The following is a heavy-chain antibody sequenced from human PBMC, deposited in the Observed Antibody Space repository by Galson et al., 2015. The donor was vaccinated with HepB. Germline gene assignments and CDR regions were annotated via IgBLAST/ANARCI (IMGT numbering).Heavy chain of an antibody. CDR2: ISYDGSTE. J-gene: IGHJ6*02. CDR3: GRGGGYSRAYNGMDV. CDR1: GFTFSNYA. V-gene: IGHV3-30*04. Sequence: SLRLSCAASGFTFSNYALHWVRQASGKGLEWVAVISYDGSTEYYAESVKGRFTISRDSSKNTLYLQMNSLRGEDTAAYYRGRGGGYSRAYNGMDVWGQGTTVTVSS. D-gene: IGHD1-26*01.